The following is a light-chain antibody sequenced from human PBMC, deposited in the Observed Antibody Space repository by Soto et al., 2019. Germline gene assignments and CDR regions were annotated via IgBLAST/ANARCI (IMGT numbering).Light chain of an antibody. V-gene: IGKV1-5*01. Sequence: DIEMTQSPSSLSASIGETVTVTCRASQSISRYLNWYQQKPGKAPTLLIYDASTLESGVPSRFSGSRSGTEFTLTISSLQPDDFATYYCQQYNSYSWTFGQGTKVDIK. CDR1: QSISRY. CDR3: QQYNSYSWT. CDR2: DAS. J-gene: IGKJ1*01.